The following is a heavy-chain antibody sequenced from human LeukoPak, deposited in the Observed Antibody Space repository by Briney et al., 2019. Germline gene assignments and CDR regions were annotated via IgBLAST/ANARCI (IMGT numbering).Heavy chain of an antibody. D-gene: IGHD6-13*01. Sequence: GGSLRLSCAASGFTFSSYSMNWVRQAPGKGLEWVSSISSSSSYIYYADSVKGRFTISSDNAKNSLYLQMNSLRAEDTAVYYCARDRRSSSWYPHYYGMDVWGQGTTVTVSS. CDR2: ISSSSSYI. V-gene: IGHV3-21*01. J-gene: IGHJ6*02. CDR1: GFTFSSYS. CDR3: ARDRRSSSWYPHYYGMDV.